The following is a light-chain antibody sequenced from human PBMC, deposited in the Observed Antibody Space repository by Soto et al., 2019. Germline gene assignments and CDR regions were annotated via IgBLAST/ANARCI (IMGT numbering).Light chain of an antibody. CDR3: SSYAGSNNLG. J-gene: IGLJ2*01. CDR2: EVS. V-gene: IGLV2-8*01. Sequence: QSVLTQPPSASGSPGQSVTISCTRTSSDVGGYNYVSWYQQHPGKAPKLMIYEVSKRPSGVPDRFSGSKSGNTASLTVSGLQAEDEADYYCSSYAGSNNLGFGGGTKVTVL. CDR1: SSDVGGYNY.